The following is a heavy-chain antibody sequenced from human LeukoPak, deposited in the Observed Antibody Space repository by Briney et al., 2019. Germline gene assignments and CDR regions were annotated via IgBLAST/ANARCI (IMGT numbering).Heavy chain of an antibody. V-gene: IGHV1-18*01. CDR2: ISAHNGNT. J-gene: IGHJ4*02. D-gene: IGHD3-22*01. CDR1: GYAFTSYG. Sequence: ASVKVSCKASGYAFTSYGISGVRQAPGQGLEWMGWISAHNGNTNYAQKLQGRVTMTTDTSTSTAYMELRSLRSDDTAVYYCARGGPYYDSSGYEYWGQGTLVTVSS. CDR3: ARGGPYYDSSGYEY.